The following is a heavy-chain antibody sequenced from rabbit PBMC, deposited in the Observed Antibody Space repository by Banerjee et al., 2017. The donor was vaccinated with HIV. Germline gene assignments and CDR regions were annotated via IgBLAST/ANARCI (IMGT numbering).Heavy chain of an antibody. CDR2: IYGGSIST. CDR1: GFDFSSNA. CDR3: ARDLAAVTGWNFGL. V-gene: IGHV1S45*01. Sequence: QQQLEESGGGLVKPEGSLTLTCKVSGFDFSSNAMCWVRQAPGKGLEWIGCIYGGSISTYYASWAKGRFTISKTSSTTVTLQMTRLTAADTATYFCARDLAAVTGWNFGLWGPGTLVTVS. J-gene: IGHJ4*01. D-gene: IGHD7-1*01.